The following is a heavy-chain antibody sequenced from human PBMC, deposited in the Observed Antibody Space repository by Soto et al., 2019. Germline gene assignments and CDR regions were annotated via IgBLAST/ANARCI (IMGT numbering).Heavy chain of an antibody. CDR1: GGSISSYY. V-gene: IGHV4-59*01. J-gene: IGHJ6*03. CDR2: IYYSGST. D-gene: IGHD6-19*01. Sequence: PSETLSLTCTVSGGSISSYYWSWIRQPPGKGLEWIGYIYYSGSTNYNPSLKSRVTISVGTSKNQFSLKLSSVTAADTAVYYCARGAVAGTYYYYYYMDVWGKGTTVTVSS. CDR3: ARGAVAGTYYYYYYMDV.